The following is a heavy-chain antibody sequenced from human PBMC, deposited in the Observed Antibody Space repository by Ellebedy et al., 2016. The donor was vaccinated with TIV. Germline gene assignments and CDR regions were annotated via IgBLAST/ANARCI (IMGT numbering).Heavy chain of an antibody. CDR1: GDSISSGDYH. D-gene: IGHD2-15*01. Sequence: SETLSLTCTVSGDSISSGDYHWSWIRQSPGKGLEWIGYIYHSGSIDYNPSLKSRVTISADTSKNQFSLRLSSVAATEPGVYYCVRGCSVSCYYYWALDVWGQGTTVTVSS. J-gene: IGHJ6*02. CDR3: VRGCSVSCYYYWALDV. CDR2: IYHSGSI. V-gene: IGHV4-30-4*01.